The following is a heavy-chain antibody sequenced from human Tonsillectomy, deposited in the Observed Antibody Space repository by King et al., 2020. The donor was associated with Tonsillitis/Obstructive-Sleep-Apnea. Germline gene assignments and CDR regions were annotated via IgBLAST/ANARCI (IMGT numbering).Heavy chain of an antibody. CDR2: ISGSGGST. CDR3: AKESAYYYDSSGYYPDAFDI. D-gene: IGHD3-22*01. V-gene: IGHV3-23*04. CDR1: GFTFSSYA. Sequence: VQLVESGGGLVQPGGSLRLSCVASGFTFSSYAMSWVRQAPGKGLEWVSVISGSGGSTYYADSVKGRFIISRDNSKNTLYLQMNSLRAEDTAVYYCAKESAYYYDSSGYYPDAFDIWGQGTMVTVSS. J-gene: IGHJ3*02.